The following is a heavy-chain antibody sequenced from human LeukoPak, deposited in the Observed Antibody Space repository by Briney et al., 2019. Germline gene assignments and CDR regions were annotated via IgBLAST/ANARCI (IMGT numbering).Heavy chain of an antibody. J-gene: IGHJ3*02. CDR3: ANGAKYNILSGFRAGRDDAFDI. D-gene: IGHD3-9*01. V-gene: IGHV1-69*01. CDR1: GGTFSSYA. CDR2: IIPIFGTA. Sequence: GASVKVSCKASGGTFSSYAISWVRQAPGQGLEWMGGIIPIFGTANYAQKFQGRVTITADESTSTAYMELSSLRSEDTAVYYCANGAKYNILSGFRAGRDDAFDIWGQGTMVTVSS.